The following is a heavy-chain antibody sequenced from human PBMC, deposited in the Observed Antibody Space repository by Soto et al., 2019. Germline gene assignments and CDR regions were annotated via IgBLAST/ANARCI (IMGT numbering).Heavy chain of an antibody. V-gene: IGHV4-34*01. CDR2: INHSGST. Sequence: SETLSLTCAVYGGSFSGYYWSWIRQPPGKGLEWIGEINHSGSTNYNPSLKSRVTISVDTSKNQFSLKLSSVTAADTAVYYCARGGRVRGVLGYYYGMDVWGQGTTVTVSS. J-gene: IGHJ6*02. D-gene: IGHD3-10*01. CDR3: ARGGRVRGVLGYYYGMDV. CDR1: GGSFSGYY.